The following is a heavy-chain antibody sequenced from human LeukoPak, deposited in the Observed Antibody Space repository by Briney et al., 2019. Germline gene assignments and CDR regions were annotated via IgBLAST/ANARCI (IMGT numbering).Heavy chain of an antibody. D-gene: IGHD2-2*01. CDR3: ARGYCSSISCYLVY. CDR2: IKQDGSEK. Sequence: GGSLRLSCAASGFTFSSYWMSWVRQAPGKGLEWVANIKQDGSEKYYVDSVKGRFTISRDNAKNSLYLQMNSLRVDDTAIYYCARGYCSSISCYLVYWGQGTLVTVSS. CDR1: GFTFSSYW. J-gene: IGHJ4*02. V-gene: IGHV3-7*02.